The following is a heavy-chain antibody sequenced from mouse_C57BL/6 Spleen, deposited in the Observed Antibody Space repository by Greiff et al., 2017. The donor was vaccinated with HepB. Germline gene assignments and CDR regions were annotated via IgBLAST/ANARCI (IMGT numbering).Heavy chain of an antibody. D-gene: IGHD2-3*01. CDR3: ARSGDGYSGARDY. Sequence: QVQLQQSGPELVKPGASVKISCKASGYAFSSSWLNWVQQRPGKGLEWIGRIYPGDGDTNYNGKFKGKATLTADKSSSTTYMQLSSLTSEDSAVSFCARSGDGYSGARDYWGQGTAVTVSS. V-gene: IGHV1-82*01. CDR2: IYPGDGDT. CDR1: GYAFSSSW. J-gene: IGHJ4*01.